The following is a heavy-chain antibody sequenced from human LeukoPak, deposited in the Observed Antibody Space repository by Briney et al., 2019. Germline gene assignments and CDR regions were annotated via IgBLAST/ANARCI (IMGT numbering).Heavy chain of an antibody. CDR2: INPNDGST. CDR3: AKESFPPRGGVKRWLDP. D-gene: IGHD3-16*01. CDR1: GYTFTNYY. V-gene: IGHV1-46*01. Sequence: ASVKVSCKASGYTFTNYYVHWVRQAPGQGLEWMGMINPNDGSTGYAQSFQGKVSMTRDTSATTVYMELSSLSSEDTAMYYCAKESFPPRGGVKRWLDPWGQGSLVTVSS. J-gene: IGHJ5*02.